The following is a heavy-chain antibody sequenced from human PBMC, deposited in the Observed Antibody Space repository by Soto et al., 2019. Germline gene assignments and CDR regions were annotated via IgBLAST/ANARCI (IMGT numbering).Heavy chain of an antibody. V-gene: IGHV1-18*01. D-gene: IGHD3-16*01. CDR3: ARDQRSYGEPPFDY. J-gene: IGHJ4*02. Sequence: GASVKVSCKASGYTFTSYGISWVRLAPGQGLEWMGWIKSNGDDTKYARKFQDRVTMTRDTSMNTVYMELSRLRSDDTAVYYCARDQRSYGEPPFDYWGQGSLVTVSS. CDR1: GYTFTSYG. CDR2: IKSNGDDT.